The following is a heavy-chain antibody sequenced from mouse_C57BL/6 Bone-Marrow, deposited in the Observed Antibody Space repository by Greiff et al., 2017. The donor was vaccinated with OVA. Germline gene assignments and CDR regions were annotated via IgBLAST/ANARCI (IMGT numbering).Heavy chain of an antibody. D-gene: IGHD4-1*01. CDR1: GYTFTNYW. Sequence: QVQLQQPGAELVRPGTSVKMSCKASGYTFTNYWIGWAKQRPGHGLEWIGDIYPGGGYTNYNEKVKGKATLTADKSSSTAYMQFSSLTSEDSASYYCARLTGNRGPDYWGQGTTLTVSS. J-gene: IGHJ2*01. CDR2: IYPGGGYT. CDR3: ARLTGNRGPDY. V-gene: IGHV1-63*01.